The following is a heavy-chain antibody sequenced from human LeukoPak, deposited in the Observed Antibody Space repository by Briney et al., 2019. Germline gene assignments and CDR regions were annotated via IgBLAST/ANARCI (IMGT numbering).Heavy chain of an antibody. CDR1: GSTFGNYA. D-gene: IGHD3-10*01. V-gene: IGHV3-23*01. J-gene: IGHJ4*02. Sequence: GGSLRLSCAASGSTFGNYAMSWVRQTPGKGLEWVSTVSSSIDATYYADSVKGRFTISRDNSKNTLYLQMNSLRAEDTAVYYCAKGGRGSYYSDSWGQGTLVTVSS. CDR3: AKGGRGSYYSDS. CDR2: VSSSIDAT.